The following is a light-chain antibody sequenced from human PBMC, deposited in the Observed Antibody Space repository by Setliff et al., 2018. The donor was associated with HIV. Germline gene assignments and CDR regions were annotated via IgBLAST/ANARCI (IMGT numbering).Light chain of an antibody. J-gene: IGKJ3*01. Sequence: DIQMTQSPSSLSASVGDRVTITCRASQSISSYLNWYQQKPGKAPKLLIYAASSLQSGVPSRFSGSGSGTDLTLTISSLQPEDFATYYCQQSYSTPRFGPGTKVVS. CDR3: QQSYSTPR. CDR1: QSISSY. CDR2: AAS. V-gene: IGKV1-39*01.